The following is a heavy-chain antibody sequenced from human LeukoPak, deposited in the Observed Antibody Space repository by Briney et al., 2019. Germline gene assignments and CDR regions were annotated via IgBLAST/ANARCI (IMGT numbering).Heavy chain of an antibody. J-gene: IGHJ5*02. V-gene: IGHV7-4-1*02. CDR1: GYTFTSYA. Sequence: ASVKVSCKASGYTFTSYAMNWVRQAPGQGLEWMGWINTNTGNPTYAQGFTGRFVFSLDTSVSTAYLQISSLKAEDTAVYYCARDPNPSYYDFWRGENWFDPWGQGTLVTVSS. D-gene: IGHD3-3*01. CDR2: INTNTGNP. CDR3: ARDPNPSYYDFWRGENWFDP.